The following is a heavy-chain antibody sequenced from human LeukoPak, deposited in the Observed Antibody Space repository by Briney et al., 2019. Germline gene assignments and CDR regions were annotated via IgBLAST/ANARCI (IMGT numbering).Heavy chain of an antibody. J-gene: IGHJ4*02. Sequence: PSETLSLTCTVSGGSISSHSYYWGWIRQPPGKGLEWIGSMLYSGSTNYNPSLKRRVTITEDTSKNQFSLRRSSVTAADTAMYYCARYGDYLDGSGTYYAPFDNWGQGTLVSASS. CDR3: ARYGDYLDGSGTYYAPFDN. CDR1: GGSISSHSYY. D-gene: IGHD3-10*01. V-gene: IGHV4-39*01. CDR2: MLYSGST.